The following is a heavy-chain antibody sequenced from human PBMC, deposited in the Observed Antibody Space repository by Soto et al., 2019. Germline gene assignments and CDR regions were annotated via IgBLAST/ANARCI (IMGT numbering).Heavy chain of an antibody. D-gene: IGHD6-25*01. J-gene: IGHJ5*02. V-gene: IGHV4-59*01. CDR2: IHYSGST. CDR3: ARGGVAARKGRWFDP. Sequence: SETLSLTCTVSGGSISSYYWGWIRQPPGKGLEWIGYIHYSGSTNYNPSLRSRVAISVDTPKNQFSLKVNSMIAADTAIYYCARGGVAARKGRWFDPWGQRTLVTVSS. CDR1: GGSISSYY.